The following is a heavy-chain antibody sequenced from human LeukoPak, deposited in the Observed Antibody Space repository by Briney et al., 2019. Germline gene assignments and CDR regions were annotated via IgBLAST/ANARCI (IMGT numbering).Heavy chain of an antibody. CDR2: INHSGST. Sequence: SETLSLTCAVYGGSFSGYYWSWIRQPPGKGLEWIGEINHSGSTNYNPSLKSRVTISVDTSKNQFSLKLSSVTAADTAVYYCARGHYDYVWAGYRFFDYWGRGTLVTVSS. D-gene: IGHD3-16*02. CDR3: ARGHYDYVWAGYRFFDY. J-gene: IGHJ4*02. V-gene: IGHV4-34*01. CDR1: GGSFSGYY.